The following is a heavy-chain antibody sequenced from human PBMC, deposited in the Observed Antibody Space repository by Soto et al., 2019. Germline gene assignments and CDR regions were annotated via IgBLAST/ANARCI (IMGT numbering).Heavy chain of an antibody. J-gene: IGHJ4*02. CDR1: GGSISSYY. CDR2: IYYSGST. D-gene: IGHD5-18*01. CDR3: ARTLYSYGPRFDY. Sequence: QVQLQESGPGLVKPSETLSLTCTVSGGSISSYYWSWIRQPPGKGLEWIGYIYYSGSTNYNPSLKSRAPXSXDXXKNQFSLKLSSVTAADTAVYYCARTLYSYGPRFDYWGQGTLVTVSS. V-gene: IGHV4-59*01.